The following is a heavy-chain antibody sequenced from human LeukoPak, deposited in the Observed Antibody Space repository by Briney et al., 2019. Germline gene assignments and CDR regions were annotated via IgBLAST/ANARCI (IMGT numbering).Heavy chain of an antibody. CDR1: GGSFSGFY. D-gene: IGHD2-8*01. Sequence: SETLPLTCAVYGGSFSGFYWSWVRQFPGKGLEWIGEINHGESANYNPSLKNRITISVDTSKNQLSLKMTSVTAADTAVYYCARLNLLGYCTNDVCPAGGLPFDSWAQGTLVTVSS. J-gene: IGHJ4*02. CDR2: INHGESA. V-gene: IGHV4-34*01. CDR3: ARLNLLGYCTNDVCPAGGLPFDS.